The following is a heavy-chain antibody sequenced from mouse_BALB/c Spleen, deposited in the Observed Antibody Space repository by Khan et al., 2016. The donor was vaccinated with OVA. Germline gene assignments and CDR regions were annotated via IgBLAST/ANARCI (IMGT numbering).Heavy chain of an antibody. CDR3: TRDRIDY. V-gene: IGHV1-7*01. CDR2: INPTSGYT. J-gene: IGHJ2*01. Sequence: VQLQESGAELAKPGASVKMSCKASGYTFTTYWMHWVKQRPGQGLEWIGYINPTSGYTDYNEKFKDRATLSADKSSSTAYKQLSRLTSDDSAVYYCTRDRIDYWGQGTTLTVSS. CDR1: GYTFTTYW.